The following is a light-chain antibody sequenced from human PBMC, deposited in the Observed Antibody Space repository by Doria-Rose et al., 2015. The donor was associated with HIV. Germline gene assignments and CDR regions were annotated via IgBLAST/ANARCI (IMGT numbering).Light chain of an antibody. CDR3: HQYGTSWT. CDR1: QSFSSTY. CDR2: DGS. Sequence: EIVLTQPPGALSLSPGERATLSCRASQSFSSTYLAWYQQKPGQAPSLLIYDGSTRATGIPDRFSASGSGTDFTLTINRLEPEDFALYYCHQYGTSWTFGQGIKVEI. V-gene: IGKV3-20*01. J-gene: IGKJ1*01.